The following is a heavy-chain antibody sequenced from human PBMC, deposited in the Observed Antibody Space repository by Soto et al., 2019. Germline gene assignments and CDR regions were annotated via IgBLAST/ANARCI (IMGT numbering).Heavy chain of an antibody. CDR1: GGSISSYY. V-gene: IGHV4-59*01. D-gene: IGHD6-19*01. Sequence: SETLSLTCTVSGGSISSYYWSWIRQPPGKGLEWIGYIYYSGSTNYNPSLKSRVTISVDTSKNQFSLKLSSVTAADTAVYYCARGFLRSSGWYEGENYFDYWGQGTLVTVSS. J-gene: IGHJ4*02. CDR2: IYYSGST. CDR3: ARGFLRSSGWYEGENYFDY.